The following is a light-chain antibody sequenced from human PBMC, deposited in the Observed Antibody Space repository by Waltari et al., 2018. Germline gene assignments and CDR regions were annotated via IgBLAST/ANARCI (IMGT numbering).Light chain of an antibody. V-gene: IGLV3-21*04. Sequence: SYVLTQPPSVSVAPGKTASITRGGNNIGSKNVHWYQQRPGQAPTLVIYDDSDRPSGIPGRFAGSNAGNTATLTIRGVEAGDEADYYCQVWDNDTDQVVFGGGTKLTVL. CDR1: NIGSKN. CDR2: DDS. CDR3: QVWDNDTDQVV. J-gene: IGLJ2*01.